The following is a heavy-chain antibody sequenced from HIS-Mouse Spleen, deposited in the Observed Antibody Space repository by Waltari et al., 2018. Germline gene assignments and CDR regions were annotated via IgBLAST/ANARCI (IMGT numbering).Heavy chain of an antibody. Sequence: QLQLQESGPGLVKPSETLSLPCTVPGCSISSSSYSWGWIRRPPGKGLEWIGSIYYSGSTYYNPSLKSRVTISVDTSKNQFSLKLSSVTAADTAVYYCAREIPYSSSWYDWYFDLWGRGTLVTVSS. D-gene: IGHD6-13*01. CDR1: GCSISSSSYS. CDR2: IYYSGST. V-gene: IGHV4-39*07. J-gene: IGHJ2*01. CDR3: AREIPYSSSWYDWYFDL.